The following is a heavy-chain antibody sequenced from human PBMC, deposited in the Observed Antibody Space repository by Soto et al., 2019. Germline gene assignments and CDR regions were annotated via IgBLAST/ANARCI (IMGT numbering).Heavy chain of an antibody. V-gene: IGHV3-15*01. D-gene: IGHD3-10*01. CDR1: GFTFSNAW. CDR2: IKSKTEGGTT. Sequence: PGGSLRLSCAASGFTFSNAWMSWVRQAPGKEQKWVGRIKSKTEGGTTDYTEPVKGRFTISRDDSKNTLYLQMNSLKTEDTAVYYCTTAPGSSPLYYYYGMDVWGQGTTVTVSS. J-gene: IGHJ6*02. CDR3: TTAPGSSPLYYYYGMDV.